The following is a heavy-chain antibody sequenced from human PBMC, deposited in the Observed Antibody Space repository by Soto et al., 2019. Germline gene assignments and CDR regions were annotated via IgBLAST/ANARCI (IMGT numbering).Heavy chain of an antibody. CDR1: VFTFSSHA. Sequence: GGSLRLSCAASVFTFSSHAMSWVRLAPGEGLEWVSTISSGGDNTYSQDSVKGRFTISRENSKNTLYMQMNSPRAADTAVYYSAKDFVSYSSGRYGMDAWGQGNKGPVS. D-gene: IGHD6-19*01. V-gene: IGHV3-23*01. CDR3: AKDFVSYSSGRYGMDA. J-gene: IGHJ6*02. CDR2: ISSGGDNT.